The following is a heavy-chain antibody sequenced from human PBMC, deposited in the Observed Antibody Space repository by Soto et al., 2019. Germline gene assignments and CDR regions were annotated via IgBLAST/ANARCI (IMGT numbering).Heavy chain of an antibody. D-gene: IGHD1-1*01. V-gene: IGHV4-4*07. CDR3: ARITTVFTISGTGIIDY. Sequence: SVTLSLTCTVSGGALSSSCGSWIRQPAEKGLEWIGRMYTSGRTNYTPSFKSRVTMSVDTSKNHFSMKLNSVTAADTAVYSCARITTVFTISGTGIIDYWGQGTLVTVSS. CDR2: MYTSGRT. CDR1: GGALSSSC. J-gene: IGHJ4*02.